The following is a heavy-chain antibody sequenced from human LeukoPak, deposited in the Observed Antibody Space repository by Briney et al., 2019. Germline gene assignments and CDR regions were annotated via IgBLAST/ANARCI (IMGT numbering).Heavy chain of an antibody. D-gene: IGHD3-22*01. CDR3: ARLGHYYDSSGYYYEGAFDI. V-gene: IGHV4-59*01. Sequence: SETLSLTCTVSGGSISSYYWSWIRQPPGKGLEWIGYIYYSGSTNYNPSLKSRVTISVDTSKNQFSLKLSSVTAADTAVYYCARLGHYYDSSGYYYEGAFDIWGQGTMVTVSS. J-gene: IGHJ3*02. CDR2: IYYSGST. CDR1: GGSISSYY.